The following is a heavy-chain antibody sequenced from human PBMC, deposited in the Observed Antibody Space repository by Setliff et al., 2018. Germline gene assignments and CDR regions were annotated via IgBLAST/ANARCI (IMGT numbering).Heavy chain of an antibody. D-gene: IGHD3-10*01. CDR3: ARVAGDVLLWPPQGWFDP. J-gene: IGHJ5*02. CDR1: GYTFTSYA. CDR2: INAGNGNT. V-gene: IGHV1-3*01. Sequence: ASVKVSCKASGYTFTSYAMHWVRQAPGQRLEWMGWINAGNGNTKYSQKFQGRVTITRDTSASTAYMELSGLRSEDTAVYYCARVAGDVLLWPPQGWFDPWGQGTLVTVSS.